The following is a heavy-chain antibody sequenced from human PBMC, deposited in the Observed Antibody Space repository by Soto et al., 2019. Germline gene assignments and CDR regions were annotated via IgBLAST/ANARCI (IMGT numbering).Heavy chain of an antibody. D-gene: IGHD4-17*01. J-gene: IGHJ6*03. CDR2: IIGSSSTI. CDR1: GFTFRDFY. Sequence: QVQLVESGGGLVKPGGSLRLSCAASGFTFRDFYMSWIRQAPGKGLEWISQIIGSSSTIYYADSVKGRFTISRDNAKNSLYLQMNSLRAGDTAVYYCARVRLDLGDPTQERFYYYMGVWGKGTAVTVS. V-gene: IGHV3-11*01. CDR3: ARVRLDLGDPTQERFYYYMGV.